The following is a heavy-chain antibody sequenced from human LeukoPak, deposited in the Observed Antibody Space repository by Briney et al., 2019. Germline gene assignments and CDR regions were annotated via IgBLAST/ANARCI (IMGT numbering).Heavy chain of an antibody. Sequence: VASVKVSCKASGYTFTGYYMHWVRQAPGQGLEWMGWINPNSGGTNYAQKFQGRVTMTRDTSISTAYMELSRLRSDDTAVYYCARGWLIFGVVSSEVDYWGQGTLVTVSS. CDR2: INPNSGGT. CDR1: GYTFTGYY. V-gene: IGHV1-2*02. CDR3: ARGWLIFGVVSSEVDY. J-gene: IGHJ4*02. D-gene: IGHD3-3*01.